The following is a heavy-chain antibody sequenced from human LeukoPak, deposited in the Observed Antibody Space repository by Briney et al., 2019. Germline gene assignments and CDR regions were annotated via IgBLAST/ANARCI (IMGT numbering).Heavy chain of an antibody. CDR2: INHGGST. CDR1: GGSFSGYY. J-gene: IGHJ5*02. Sequence: SETLSLTCAVYGGSFSGYYWSGIRQPPGKGLEWIGEINHGGSTNYNPSLKSRVTISVDTSKNQSSLKLSSVTAADTAVYYCARGRSLYYDSSGYYYWSAWFDPWGQGTLVTVSS. D-gene: IGHD3-22*01. V-gene: IGHV4-34*01. CDR3: ARGRSLYYDSSGYYYWSAWFDP.